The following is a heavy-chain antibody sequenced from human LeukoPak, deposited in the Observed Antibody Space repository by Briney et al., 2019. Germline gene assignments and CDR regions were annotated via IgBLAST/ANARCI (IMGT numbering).Heavy chain of an antibody. D-gene: IGHD2-21*02. CDR3: ARGLTQIPRLATGLGH. CDR2: IYNDDNT. J-gene: IGHJ4*02. V-gene: IGHV3-53*01. CDR1: GFTVSSNY. Sequence: PGGSLRLSCAASGFTVSSNYMSWVRQAPGKGLEWVSVIYNDDNTYYADSVKGRFTISRDNSKNTLYLQMNSLRAEDTAVYYCARGLTQIPRLATGLGHWGQGTLVTVSS.